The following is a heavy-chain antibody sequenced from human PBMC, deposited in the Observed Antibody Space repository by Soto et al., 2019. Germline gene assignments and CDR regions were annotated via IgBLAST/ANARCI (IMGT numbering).Heavy chain of an antibody. J-gene: IGHJ4*02. CDR3: SKRWGDF. V-gene: IGHV3-23*01. Sequence: EVQLLESGGGLAQPGGSLRLSCVVSGLTFSNYIMSWVRQAPGKGLEWVSTISGSGGPTYYVDSVKGRFTIARDNSKSPPYLQLSSLIAEDMAVYYCSKRWGDFWGQGTLVTVSS. D-gene: IGHD3-16*01. CDR2: ISGSGGPT. CDR1: GLTFSNYI.